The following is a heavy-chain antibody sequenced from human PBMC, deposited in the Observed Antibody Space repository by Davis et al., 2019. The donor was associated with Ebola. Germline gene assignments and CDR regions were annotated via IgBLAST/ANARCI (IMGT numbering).Heavy chain of an antibody. V-gene: IGHV1-8*03. CDR3: ARGHTYSSDWYPSLNYYYYYMDV. J-gene: IGHJ6*03. Sequence: ASVKVSCKASGYTFTSYDINWVRQATGQGLEWMGWMNPNSGNTGYAQKFQGRVTITRNTSISTAYMELSSLRSEDTAVYYCARGHTYSSDWYPSLNYYYYYMDVWGKGTTVTVSS. CDR2: MNPNSGNT. CDR1: GYTFTSYD. D-gene: IGHD6-19*01.